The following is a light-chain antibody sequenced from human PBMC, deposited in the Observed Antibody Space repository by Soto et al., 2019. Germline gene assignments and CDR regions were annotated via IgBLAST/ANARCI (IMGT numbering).Light chain of an antibody. Sequence: QSALTQPASVSGSPGQSITISCTGTSSDVGGYNYVSWYQHHPGNAPKLIIYAASNRPPGVSNRFSGSKSGNTASLTISGLQAEDEGEYYCSSSTSTTTLLFGGGTKLTVL. V-gene: IGLV2-14*01. CDR3: SSSTSTTTLL. CDR1: SSDVGGYNY. CDR2: AAS. J-gene: IGLJ2*01.